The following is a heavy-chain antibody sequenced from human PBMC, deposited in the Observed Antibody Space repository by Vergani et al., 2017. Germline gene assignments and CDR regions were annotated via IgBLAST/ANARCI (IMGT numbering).Heavy chain of an antibody. D-gene: IGHD2-21*02. CDR1: GATLRSNT. J-gene: IGHJ6*02. CDR3: ARDPRGYGGDPEDYYYGMDV. CDR2: IIPVLGKT. Sequence: QVQLVQSGAEVKKPGSSVKVSCKASGATLRSNTISWVRQVPGQGLEWMGRIIPVLGKTKYAQDFQGRLTITADTSTSTAYMELTSLRSQDTAVYYCARDPRGYGGDPEDYYYGMDVCRQGTTVTVSS. V-gene: IGHV1-69*08.